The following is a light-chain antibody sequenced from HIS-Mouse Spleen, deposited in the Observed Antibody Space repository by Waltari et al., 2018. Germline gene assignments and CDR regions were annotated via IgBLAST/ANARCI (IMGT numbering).Light chain of an antibody. CDR1: SSDVGGYNY. CDR2: EVS. CDR3: SSYAGSNNLGV. V-gene: IGLV2-8*01. J-gene: IGLJ1*01. Sequence: QSALTQPPSASGSPGQSVPIPCTGTSSDVGGYNYVSGYQQHPGKAPKLMIYEVSKRPSGVPDRFSGSKSGNTASLTVSGLQAEDEADYYCSSYAGSNNLGVFGTGTKVTVL.